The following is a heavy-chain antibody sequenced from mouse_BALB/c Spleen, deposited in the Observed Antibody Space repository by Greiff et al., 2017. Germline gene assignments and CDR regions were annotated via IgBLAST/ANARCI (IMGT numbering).Heavy chain of an antibody. CDR2: IRMKSNNYAT. CDR3: TRGGGVYYAMDY. Sequence: EVQGVESGGGLVQPGGSLKLSCVASGFTFSNYWMNWVRQSPEKGLEWVAEIRMKSNNYATHYAESVKGRFTISRDDSKSSVYLQMNNLRAEDNGIYYCTRGGGVYYAMDYWGQGTSVTVSS. D-gene: IGHD1-1*02. J-gene: IGHJ4*01. V-gene: IGHV6-6*02. CDR1: GFTFSNYW.